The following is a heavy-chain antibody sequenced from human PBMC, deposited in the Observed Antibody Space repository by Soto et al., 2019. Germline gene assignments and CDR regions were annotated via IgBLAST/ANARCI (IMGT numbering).Heavy chain of an antibody. Sequence: EVQLVESGGGLVQPGGSLRLSCAASGFTFSSYSMNWVRQAPGKGLEWVSYISSSSSTIYYADSVKGRFTISRDNAKNAMYPQMNSMRAEDTAVSYCACGTTTVAYWYFDLWGRGTLVTVSS. V-gene: IGHV3-48*01. CDR1: GFTFSSYS. D-gene: IGHD4-17*01. CDR2: ISSSSSTI. J-gene: IGHJ2*01. CDR3: ACGTTTVAYWYFDL.